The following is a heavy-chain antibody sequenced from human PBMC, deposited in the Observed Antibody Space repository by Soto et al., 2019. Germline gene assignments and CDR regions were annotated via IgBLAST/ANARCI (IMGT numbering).Heavy chain of an antibody. CDR1: GFSLSTSGEA. Sequence: QITLKESGPPLVKPTQPLTLTCTFSGFSLSTSGEAVAWIRQPPGKALEWLGIIYWADDKRYSPLLNRRLTLTKDASKDQLILMMTDMDPADTATYYLAHTVAATSGRDLDYWGQGTRVTVSS. CDR2: IYWADDK. J-gene: IGHJ4*02. V-gene: IGHV2-5*02. CDR3: AHTVAATSGRDLDY. D-gene: IGHD2-21*02.